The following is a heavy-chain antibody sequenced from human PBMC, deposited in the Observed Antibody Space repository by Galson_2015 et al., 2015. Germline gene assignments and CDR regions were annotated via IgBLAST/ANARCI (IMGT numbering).Heavy chain of an antibody. CDR3: AKGWWARVGYGDRPEDY. V-gene: IGHV3-23*01. CDR1: GFTFSRYA. J-gene: IGHJ4*02. CDR2: ISPSGDDT. D-gene: IGHD4-17*01. Sequence: SLRLSCAASGFTFSRYAMTWVRQAPGKGLEWVSGISPSGDDTDYGDSVKGRFTISRDNSKSTLYLQMNGLRAEDTAVYYCAKGWWARVGYGDRPEDYWGQGTLVTVSS.